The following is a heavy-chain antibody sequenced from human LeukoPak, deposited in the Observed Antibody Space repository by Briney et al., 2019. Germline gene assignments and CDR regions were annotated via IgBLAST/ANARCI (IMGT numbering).Heavy chain of an antibody. CDR3: ARGRYYDSSGYLSDY. Sequence: ASVKVPCEASGYTFTSYDINWVRQATGQGLEWMGWMNPNSANTGYAQKFQGRVTMTRNTSITTAYMELSSLRSEDTAVYYCARGRYYDSSGYLSDYWGQGTLVTVSS. CDR1: GYTFTSYD. CDR2: MNPNSANT. V-gene: IGHV1-8*01. D-gene: IGHD3-22*01. J-gene: IGHJ4*02.